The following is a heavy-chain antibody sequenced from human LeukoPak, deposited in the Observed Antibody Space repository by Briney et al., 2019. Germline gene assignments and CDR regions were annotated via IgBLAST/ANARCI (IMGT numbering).Heavy chain of an antibody. CDR3: ARERDRGIEVAEHFDL. V-gene: IGHV3-23*01. CDR2: ITGGGDYT. Sequence: SGGSLRLSCGASGFSFSTYSMAWVRQAPGRGLEWVSVITGGGDYTVYADSVKGRFTISRDNSEKMLFMQMNSLRAEDTAVYYCARERDRGIEVAEHFDLWGQGTLVTVSS. D-gene: IGHD6-19*01. CDR1: GFSFSTYS. J-gene: IGHJ4*02.